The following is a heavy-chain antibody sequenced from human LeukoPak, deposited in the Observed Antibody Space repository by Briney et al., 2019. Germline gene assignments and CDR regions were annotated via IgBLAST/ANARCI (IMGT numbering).Heavy chain of an antibody. V-gene: IGHV1-3*01. Sequence: ASVKVSCKASGYTFTSYAMHWVRQAPGQRLEWMGWINAGNGNTKYSQKFQGRVTITRDTSASTAYMELRSLRSDDTAVYYCARGGGSRRYAFDIWGQGTMVTVSS. J-gene: IGHJ3*02. CDR1: GYTFTSYA. CDR2: INAGNGNT. CDR3: ARGGGSRRYAFDI. D-gene: IGHD3-10*01.